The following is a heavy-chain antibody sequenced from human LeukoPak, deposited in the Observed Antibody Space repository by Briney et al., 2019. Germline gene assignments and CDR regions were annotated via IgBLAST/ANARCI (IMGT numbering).Heavy chain of an antibody. CDR3: AKDSYSSSWYGLFDY. J-gene: IGHJ4*02. CDR2: ISGSGGST. Sequence: PGGSLRLSCAASGFTFSSYAMSWVRQAPGKGLEWVSAISGSGGSTYYADSVKGRFTISRDNSKNTLYLQMNSLRAEGTAVYYRAKDSYSSSWYGLFDYWGQGTLVTVSS. D-gene: IGHD6-13*01. V-gene: IGHV3-23*01. CDR1: GFTFSSYA.